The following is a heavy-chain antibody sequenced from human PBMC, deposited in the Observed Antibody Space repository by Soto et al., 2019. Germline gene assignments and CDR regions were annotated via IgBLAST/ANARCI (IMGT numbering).Heavy chain of an antibody. V-gene: IGHV3-64D*06. CDR1: GFTFSTYA. Sequence: GGSLRLSCSGSGFTFSTYALYWVRQAPGKGLEYVSAISSYGGSTYYADSVKARFTISRDNSRNTLYLQMSSLRTEDTAVYYCVKGGHSFGLTYYFFDYWGQGTLVTVSS. D-gene: IGHD5-18*01. J-gene: IGHJ4*02. CDR3: VKGGHSFGLTYYFFDY. CDR2: ISSYGGST.